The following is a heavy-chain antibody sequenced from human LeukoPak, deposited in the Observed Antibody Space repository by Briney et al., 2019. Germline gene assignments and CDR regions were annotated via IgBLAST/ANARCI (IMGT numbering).Heavy chain of an antibody. V-gene: IGHV3-15*01. J-gene: IGHJ4*02. CDR2: IKSKTGGETT. CDR1: GFTFTNAL. CDR3: TTDLGTYYHGSQRLIPIDY. Sequence: PGGSLRLSWVDSGFTFTNALMSWVRQAPGKGLEWIGRIKSKTGGETTNYAEPVRGRFTISRDDSKSAVYLQMNSLKIEDTAVYYCTTDLGTYYHGSQRLIPIDYWGQGTLVTVSS. D-gene: IGHD3-10*01.